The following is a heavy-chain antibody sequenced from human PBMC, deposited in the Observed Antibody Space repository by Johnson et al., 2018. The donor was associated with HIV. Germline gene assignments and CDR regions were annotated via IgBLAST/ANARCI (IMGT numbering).Heavy chain of an antibody. D-gene: IGHD3-22*01. Sequence: VQLVESGGGLVQPGRSLRLSCAASGFTFDDYAMHWVRQAPGKGLEWVSGISWNSGSIGYADSVKGRFTIFRDNSNNPLHLQMDALRPEDTAIFYCAKGSYFHSSGYYFGHAIDVWGHGTMVAVSS. CDR1: GFTFDDYA. J-gene: IGHJ3*01. CDR3: AKGSYFHSSGYYFGHAIDV. CDR2: ISWNSGSI. V-gene: IGHV3-9*01.